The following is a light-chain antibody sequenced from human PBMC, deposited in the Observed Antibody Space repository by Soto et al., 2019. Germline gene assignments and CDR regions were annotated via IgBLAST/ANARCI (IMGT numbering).Light chain of an antibody. Sequence: DIQMTQSPSSLSASVGDRVTITCRASQGISNYLAWYQQQPGKVHKLLIYVASTLQSGVPSRFRGSGSGTDFTLTISSLQPEDVATYYCQKYNSAPWTFGQGTKVEIK. CDR2: VAS. J-gene: IGKJ1*01. CDR1: QGISNY. V-gene: IGKV1-27*01. CDR3: QKYNSAPWT.